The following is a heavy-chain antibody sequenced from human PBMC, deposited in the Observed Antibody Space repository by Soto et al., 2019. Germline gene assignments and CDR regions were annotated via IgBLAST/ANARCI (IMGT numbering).Heavy chain of an antibody. D-gene: IGHD5-18*01. CDR2: ISHDGGLQ. CDR3: VSDRGYGHASVPYS. J-gene: IGHJ4*02. Sequence: QAQLEESGGGVVQPGRSLRLSCAASGFTFSSYGMHWVRQAPGTGLEWVAVISHDGGLQHYADSVKGRFTISRDNSKNMVLLQMNSLRAEDTAVYYCVSDRGYGHASVPYSWGQGTLVSVSS. V-gene: IGHV3-30*03. CDR1: GFTFSSYG.